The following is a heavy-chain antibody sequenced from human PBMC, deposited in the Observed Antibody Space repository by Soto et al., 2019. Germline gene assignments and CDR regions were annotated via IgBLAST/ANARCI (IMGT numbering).Heavy chain of an antibody. CDR2: IFPADSDT. J-gene: IGHJ4*02. Sequence: GESLKISCKGSGYSFSNYWIAWVRQMPGKGLEWMGIIFPADSDTKHSPSFQGQVTISADKSISTAYLQWSSHKASDTAMYYCASSVVVPSTMNYFDYWGQGSLVTVSS. D-gene: IGHD2-15*01. V-gene: IGHV5-51*01. CDR1: GYSFSNYW. CDR3: ASSVVVPSTMNYFDY.